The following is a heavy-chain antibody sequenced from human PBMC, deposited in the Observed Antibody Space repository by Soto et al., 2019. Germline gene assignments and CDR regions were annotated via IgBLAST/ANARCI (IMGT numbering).Heavy chain of an antibody. CDR1: GFTMSSYW. Sequence: EVQLVESGGGLVQPGGSLRLSCAASGFTMSSYWMSWVRQAPGKGLEWVANIKPDGSDKYYVDSVKGRFIISRDNAENALYLQMNSLRADDTAVYYCARGGSWGQGTLVTVSS. V-gene: IGHV3-7*01. CDR3: ARGGS. CDR2: IKPDGSDK. J-gene: IGHJ4*02.